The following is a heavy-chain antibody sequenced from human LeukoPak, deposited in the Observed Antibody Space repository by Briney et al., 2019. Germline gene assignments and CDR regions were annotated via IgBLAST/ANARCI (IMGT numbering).Heavy chain of an antibody. V-gene: IGHV3-23*01. CDR2: ISGSGGST. J-gene: IGHJ4*02. CDR1: GFTFSSYA. D-gene: IGHD5-24*01. CDR3: AKLSGRDGYSPLHPFDY. Sequence: GGSLRLSCAASGFTFSSYAMSWVRQAPGKGLEWVSAISGSGGSTYYADSVKGRFTISRDNSKNTLYLQVNSLRAEDTAVYYCAKLSGRDGYSPLHPFDYWGQGTLVTVSS.